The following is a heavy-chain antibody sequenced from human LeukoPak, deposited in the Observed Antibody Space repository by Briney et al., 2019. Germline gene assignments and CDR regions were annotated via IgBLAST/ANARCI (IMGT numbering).Heavy chain of an antibody. CDR3: STSRPDRFIDS. CDR1: GFTFSSYT. Sequence: GGSLRLSCAASGFTFSSYTMNWVRLVPGKGLEWVSGINWNSVHIGYADSVKGRFTIFRDNAQKSVHLQMFSLRPEDTALYYCSTSRPDRFIDSWGQGTLVTVST. CDR2: INWNSVHI. J-gene: IGHJ4*02. V-gene: IGHV3-9*01. D-gene: IGHD1-14*01.